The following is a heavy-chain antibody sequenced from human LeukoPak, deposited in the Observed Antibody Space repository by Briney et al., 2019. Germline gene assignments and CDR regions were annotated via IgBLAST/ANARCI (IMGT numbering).Heavy chain of an antibody. J-gene: IGHJ6*03. CDR3: ARDATDYYDSSGYYQLNYYYYMDV. CDR1: GYTFTGYY. D-gene: IGHD3-22*01. V-gene: IGHV1-2*02. Sequence: ASVKVSCKASGYTFTGYYMHWVRQAPGQGLEWMGWINPNSGGTNYAQKFQGRVTMTRDTSIGTAYMELSRLRSDDTAVYYCARDATDYYDSSGYYQLNYYYYMDVWGKGTTVTVSS. CDR2: INPNSGGT.